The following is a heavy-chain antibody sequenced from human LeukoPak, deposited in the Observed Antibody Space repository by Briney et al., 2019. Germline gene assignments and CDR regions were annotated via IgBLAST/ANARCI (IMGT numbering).Heavy chain of an antibody. J-gene: IGHJ4*02. D-gene: IGHD6-19*01. V-gene: IGHV4-61*01. CDR1: GGSVSSGSYY. CDR3: ARAHGRVVAVAGSETFDY. CDR2: IYYSGST. Sequence: SETLPLTGTVSGGSVSSGSYYWSWIRQPPGEGLEWIGYIYYSGSTNYNPSLKSRVTISVDTSKNQFSLKLSSVTAADTAVYYCARAHGRVVAVAGSETFDYWGQGTLVTVSS.